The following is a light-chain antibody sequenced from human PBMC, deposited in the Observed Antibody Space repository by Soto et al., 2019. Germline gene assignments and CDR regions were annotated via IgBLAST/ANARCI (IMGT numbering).Light chain of an antibody. V-gene: IGKV1-5*03. Sequence: DIQLTQSPSTLSASVGDRVTITCRASQSSSSWLAWYQQKLGKAPKLLIHKASSLESGVPSRFSGSGSGTEFTLTINSMQPGDFATYYCQQSNSYPLTSGGGTNVETK. CDR1: QSSSSW. CDR2: KAS. CDR3: QQSNSYPLT. J-gene: IGKJ4*01.